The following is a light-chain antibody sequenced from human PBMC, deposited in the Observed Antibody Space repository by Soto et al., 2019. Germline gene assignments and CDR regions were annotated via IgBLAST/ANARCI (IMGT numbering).Light chain of an antibody. CDR2: GAS. V-gene: IGKV3-20*01. CDR1: QSVSGSY. Sequence: TVLTQSPGTLSLSPGQRATLSCRASQSVSGSYLAWYQQKPGQAPRLIIYGASSRATGIPDKFSGSGSGTDFTLTISRLEPEDFAVYYCQQYGNSPYTCGQGTKLEIK. CDR3: QQYGNSPYT. J-gene: IGKJ2*01.